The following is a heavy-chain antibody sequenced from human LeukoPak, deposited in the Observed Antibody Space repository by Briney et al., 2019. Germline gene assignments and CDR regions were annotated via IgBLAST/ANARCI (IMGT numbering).Heavy chain of an antibody. J-gene: IGHJ4*02. V-gene: IGHV1-2*02. CDR1: GYSFTGCF. CDR3: ARSAYNYGYVYFDH. Sequence: ASVTVSFTASGYSFTGCFIHYVREAPGQGLGLMGGIDPNSDNGRYSETFKDRVTMTRDTSTNTTYMELSWLRSDDTAVYYCARSAYNYGYVYFDHWGQGTLVIVSS. D-gene: IGHD5-18*01. CDR2: IDPNSDNG.